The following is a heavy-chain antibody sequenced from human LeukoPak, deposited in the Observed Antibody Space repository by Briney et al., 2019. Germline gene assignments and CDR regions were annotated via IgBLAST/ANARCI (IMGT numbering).Heavy chain of an antibody. V-gene: IGHV3-30*03. CDR2: ISYDGSGK. D-gene: IGHD5-18*01. CDR3: AREGGYSYGYYFDY. J-gene: IGHJ4*02. Sequence: GGSLRLSCAASELSFSNYDMNWVRQAPGKGLEWVAIISYDGSGKNYGDSVKGRFTISRDKSKNTLYLQMNSLRAEDTAVYYCAREGGYSYGYYFDYWGQGTLVTVSS. CDR1: ELSFSNYD.